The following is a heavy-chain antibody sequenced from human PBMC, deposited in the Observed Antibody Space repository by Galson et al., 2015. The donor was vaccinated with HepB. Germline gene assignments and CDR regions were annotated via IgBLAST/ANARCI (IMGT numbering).Heavy chain of an antibody. Sequence: SLRLSCAASGFTFSSYAMSWVRQAPGKGLEWVSAISGSGGSTYYADSVKGRFTISRDNSKTTLYLQMNSLRAEDTAVYYCAKDGQQLAFYGMDVWGQGTTVTVSS. D-gene: IGHD6-13*01. CDR2: ISGSGGST. J-gene: IGHJ6*02. V-gene: IGHV3-23*01. CDR3: AKDGQQLAFYGMDV. CDR1: GFTFSSYA.